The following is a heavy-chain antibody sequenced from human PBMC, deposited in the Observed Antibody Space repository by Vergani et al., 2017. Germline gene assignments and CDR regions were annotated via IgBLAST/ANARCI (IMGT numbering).Heavy chain of an antibody. CDR1: GFSFPGYA. V-gene: IGHV3-23*01. Sequence: EVQLLESGGGLVQPGGSLRLSCEASGFSFPGYAMSLVRQAPGKGLEWVSSVSGSSATPYYADSVKGRFIISRDNSKNTLHLQMNSLRADDTAVYYCTKGSRGYTGYFFDYWGQGTLATVSS. CDR3: TKGSRGYTGYFFDY. CDR2: VSGSSATP. J-gene: IGHJ4*02. D-gene: IGHD5-12*01.